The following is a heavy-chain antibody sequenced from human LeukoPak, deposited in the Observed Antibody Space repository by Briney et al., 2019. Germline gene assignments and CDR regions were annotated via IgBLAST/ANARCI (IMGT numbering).Heavy chain of an antibody. Sequence: SETLSLTCTVSGVSISSYYWSWIRQPAGKGLEWIGRIYSSGSTNYNPYLKSRVTISVDKSKNQFSLKLSSVTAADTAVYYCASGAYYYDSSGITSYYYYMDVWGKGTTVTVSS. V-gene: IGHV4-4*07. CDR3: ASGAYYYDSSGITSYYYYMDV. CDR1: GVSISSYY. CDR2: IYSSGST. J-gene: IGHJ6*03. D-gene: IGHD3-22*01.